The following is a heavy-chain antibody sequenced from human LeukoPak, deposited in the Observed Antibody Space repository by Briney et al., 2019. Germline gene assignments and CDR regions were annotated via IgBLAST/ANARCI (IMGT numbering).Heavy chain of an antibody. V-gene: IGHV3-23*01. CDR3: AKSVRYYDYVWGS. CDR2: ISGSGGST. D-gene: IGHD3-16*01. CDR1: GFTFSSYA. Sequence: GSLRLSCAASGFTFSSYAMSWVRQAPGKGLEWVSAISGSGGSTYCADSVKGRFTISRDNSKNTLYLQMNSLRAEDTAVYYCAKSVRYYDYVWGSWGQGTLVTVSS. J-gene: IGHJ4*02.